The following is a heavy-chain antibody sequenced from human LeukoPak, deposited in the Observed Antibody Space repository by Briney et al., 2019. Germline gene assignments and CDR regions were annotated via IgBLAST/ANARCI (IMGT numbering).Heavy chain of an antibody. CDR3: ARDLKRGYSSGRYSWGTGSSNDY. D-gene: IGHD6-19*01. Sequence: ASVKVSCKASGCTFTGYYMHWVRQAPGQGLEWMGWINPNSGGTNYAQKFQGRVTMTRDTSISTAYMELRSLRSDDTAVYYCARDLKRGYSSGRYSWGTGSSNDYWGQGTLVTVSS. CDR1: GCTFTGYY. V-gene: IGHV1-2*02. J-gene: IGHJ4*02. CDR2: INPNSGGT.